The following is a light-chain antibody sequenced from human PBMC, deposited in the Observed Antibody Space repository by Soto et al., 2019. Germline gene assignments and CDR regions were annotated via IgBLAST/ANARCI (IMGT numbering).Light chain of an antibody. CDR2: AAS. CDR1: QGIGND. V-gene: IGKV1-17*01. Sequence: DIQMTQSPASLSASVGDRVTITCRASQGIGNDLGWYQQQPGKAPKRLMYAASSLQGGVPSRFGGSRSGTEFTLTISSLQPEDFATYYCLQHNTYPWTFGQGTKVEF. CDR3: LQHNTYPWT. J-gene: IGKJ1*01.